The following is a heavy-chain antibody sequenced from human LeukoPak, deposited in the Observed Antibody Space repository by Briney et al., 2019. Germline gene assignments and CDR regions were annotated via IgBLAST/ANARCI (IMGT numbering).Heavy chain of an antibody. J-gene: IGHJ4*02. CDR3: ARGRWYSYGPHPFDY. Sequence: SVKVSCKASGYTFTSYAISWVRQAPGQGLEWMGGIIPIFGTANYAQKFQGRVTITADKSTSTAYMELSSLRSEDTAVYYCARGRWYSYGPHPFDYRGQGTLVTVSS. CDR1: GYTFTSYA. V-gene: IGHV1-69*06. CDR2: IIPIFGTA. D-gene: IGHD5-18*01.